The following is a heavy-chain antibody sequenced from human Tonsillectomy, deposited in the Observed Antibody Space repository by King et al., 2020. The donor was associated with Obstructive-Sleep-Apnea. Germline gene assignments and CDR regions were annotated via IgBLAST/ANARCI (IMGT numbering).Heavy chain of an antibody. CDR3: GRGGSSSWYFSFDY. J-gene: IGHJ4*02. Sequence: QLQESGPGLVKPSETLSLTCTVSGGSISSSSYYWGWIRQPPGKGLEWIGSIYYSGNTYYNPSLKSRVTKSLDTSKNQFSLQLGSVTAADTAVYYCGRGGSSSWYFSFDYWGQGTLVTVSS. CDR2: IYYSGNT. D-gene: IGHD6-13*01. CDR1: GGSISSSSYY. V-gene: IGHV4-39*07.